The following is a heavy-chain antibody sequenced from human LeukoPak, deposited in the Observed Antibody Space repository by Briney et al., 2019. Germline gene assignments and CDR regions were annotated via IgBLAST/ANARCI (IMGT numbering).Heavy chain of an antibody. D-gene: IGHD3-16*01. Sequence: GGSLRLSCAASGFTFSSYWMHWVRHAPGKGLVWVSRINTDGSSTSYADSVKGRFTISRDNAKNTLYLQMNSLRAEDTAVYYCARERERLGFDYWGQGTLVTVSS. J-gene: IGHJ4*02. CDR1: GFTFSSYW. CDR3: ARERERLGFDY. CDR2: INTDGSST. V-gene: IGHV3-74*01.